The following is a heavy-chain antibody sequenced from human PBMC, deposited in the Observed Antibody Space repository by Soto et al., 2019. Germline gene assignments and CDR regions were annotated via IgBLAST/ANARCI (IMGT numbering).Heavy chain of an antibody. CDR1: GFSLSRYW. V-gene: IGHV3-7*04. D-gene: IGHD3-16*01. CDR2: LKQDGSDR. J-gene: IGHJ4*02. CDR3: AGGGGNFDQ. Sequence: EVQLVESGGGLVQPGGSLRLTCAASGFSLSRYWMSWVRQAPGKGLEWVANLKQDGSDRNYVDSVKGRFTISRDNAKNSLYLQMESLRAEDTAVYYCAGGGGNFDQWGQGTLVTVSS.